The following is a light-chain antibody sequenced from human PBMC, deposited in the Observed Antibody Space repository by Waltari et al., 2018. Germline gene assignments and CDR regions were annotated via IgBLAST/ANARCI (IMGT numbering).Light chain of an antibody. V-gene: IGLV1-40*01. Sequence: QSVLTQPPPVSGAPGPRVTIPCTGSRSNIGAGYVHWYQQLPRTAPKLLIYDNYNRPSGVPDRFSASKSGSSASLAITGLQAEDEADYYCQSYDSSLRSKMFGGGTKLTVL. J-gene: IGLJ3*02. CDR3: QSYDSSLRSKM. CDR2: DNY. CDR1: RSNIGAGY.